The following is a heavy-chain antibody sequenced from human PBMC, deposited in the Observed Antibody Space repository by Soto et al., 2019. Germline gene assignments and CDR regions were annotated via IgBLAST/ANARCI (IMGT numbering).Heavy chain of an antibody. J-gene: IGHJ5*02. Sequence: GGSLRLSCAASGFTFSDYWMSWVRQAPGKGLEWVAKIKQDGSDKYYVGSVRGRFTISRDNAKNSLYLQMNSLRAEDTAVYYCARAVRDCSGGSCPNWFDPWGQGTLVTVSS. CDR2: IKQDGSDK. D-gene: IGHD2-15*01. V-gene: IGHV3-7*05. CDR1: GFTFSDYW. CDR3: ARAVRDCSGGSCPNWFDP.